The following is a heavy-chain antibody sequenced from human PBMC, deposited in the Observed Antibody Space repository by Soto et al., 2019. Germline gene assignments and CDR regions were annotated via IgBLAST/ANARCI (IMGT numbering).Heavy chain of an antibody. D-gene: IGHD6-6*01. V-gene: IGHV4-31*02. CDR3: ARDEYGIDT. Sequence: SETLSLTCTVSGGSIRRGGYYWSWIRQHPGRGLEWIGYISHSGSAYYNPSLKSRVIISVDTSKNHFSLNLTSVTAADTAVYYCARDEYGIDTWGQGTLVTVSS. CDR2: ISHSGSA. J-gene: IGHJ5*02. CDR1: GGSIRRGGYY.